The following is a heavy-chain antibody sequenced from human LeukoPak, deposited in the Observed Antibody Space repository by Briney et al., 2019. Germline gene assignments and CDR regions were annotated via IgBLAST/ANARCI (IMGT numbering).Heavy chain of an antibody. V-gene: IGHV3-23*01. CDR2: ISGSGGST. D-gene: IGHD4-17*01. CDR3: ASDYGDYVWGWFDP. Sequence: GGSLRLSRAASGFTFSSYAMRWVSQAPGEGLEWASAISGSGGSTYYADSVKGRFTISRDNSKNTLYLQMNSLRAENTAVYYCASDYGDYVWGWFDPWGQGTLVTVSS. CDR1: GFTFSSYA. J-gene: IGHJ5*02.